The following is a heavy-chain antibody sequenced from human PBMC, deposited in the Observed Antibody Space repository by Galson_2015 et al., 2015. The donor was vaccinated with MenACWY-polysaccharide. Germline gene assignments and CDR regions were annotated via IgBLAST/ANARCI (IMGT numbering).Heavy chain of an antibody. V-gene: IGHV4-30-4*01. Sequence: TCAVSGGSVSGGDYYWSWIRQPPGKGLAWIGSIYYSRSTYYTPSLKTRIVISVDSSRNQYSLTLNSVTAADTAVYYCATQGTWDNSLEHWGQGTLVTVSS. CDR2: IYYSRST. CDR3: ATQGTWDNSLEH. J-gene: IGHJ1*01. CDR1: GGSVSGGDYY. D-gene: IGHD2/OR15-2a*01.